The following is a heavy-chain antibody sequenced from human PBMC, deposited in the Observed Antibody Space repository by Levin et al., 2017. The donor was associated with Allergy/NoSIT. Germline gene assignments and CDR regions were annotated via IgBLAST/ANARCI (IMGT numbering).Heavy chain of an antibody. D-gene: IGHD1-7*01. CDR3: AIGAGKLELDDAFDI. CDR1: GGSFSGYY. CDR2: INHSGST. V-gene: IGHV4-34*01. Sequence: SETLSLTCAVYGGSFSGYYWSWIRQPPGKGLEWIGEINHSGSTNYNPSLKSRVTISVDTSKNQFSLKLSSVTAADTAVYYCAIGAGKLELDDAFDIWGQGTMVTVSS. J-gene: IGHJ3*02.